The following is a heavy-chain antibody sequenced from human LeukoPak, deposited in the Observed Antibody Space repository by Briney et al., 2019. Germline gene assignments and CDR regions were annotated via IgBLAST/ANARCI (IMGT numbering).Heavy chain of an antibody. Sequence: PSETLSLTCTVSGGSISSGDYYWSWIRQPPGKGLEWIGYIYYSGSTYYNPSLKSRITISVDTSKNQFSLKLSSVTAADTAVYYCGYGGNAFDIWGQGTMVTVSS. CDR3: GYGGNAFDI. V-gene: IGHV4-30-4*08. D-gene: IGHD4-23*01. J-gene: IGHJ3*02. CDR1: GGSISSGDYY. CDR2: IYYSGST.